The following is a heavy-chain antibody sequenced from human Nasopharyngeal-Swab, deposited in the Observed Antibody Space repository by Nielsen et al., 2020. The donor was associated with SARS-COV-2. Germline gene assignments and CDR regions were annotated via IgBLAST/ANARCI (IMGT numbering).Heavy chain of an antibody. Sequence: AETLSLTCTGSGDSFRNNHWSWIRQPPGKGLEWIAYMPYSGSSNYNPSLSNRVTMSLHTSVNRFSLKLSSVTAADTAVYYCARDLGDTAHYWSFAFWGRGTLVTVSS. CDR1: GDSFRNNH. CDR3: ARDLGDTAHYWSFAF. V-gene: IGHV4-59*01. CDR2: MPYSGSS. J-gene: IGHJ2*01. D-gene: IGHD2-21*02.